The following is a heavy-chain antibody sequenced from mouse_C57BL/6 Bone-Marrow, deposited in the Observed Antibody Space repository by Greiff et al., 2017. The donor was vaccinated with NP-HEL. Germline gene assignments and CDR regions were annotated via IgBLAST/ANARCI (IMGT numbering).Heavy chain of an antibody. CDR3: TRRNYGSSYVPYWYFDV. CDR1: GYTFTSYW. J-gene: IGHJ1*03. D-gene: IGHD1-1*01. CDR2: IYPGNSDT. V-gene: IGHV1-5*01. Sequence: EVQLQQSGTVLARPGASVKMSCKTSGYTFTSYWMHWVKQRPGQGLEWIGAIYPGNSDTSYNQKFKGKAKLTAVTSASTAYMELSSLTNEDSAVYYCTRRNYGSSYVPYWYFDVWGTGTTVTVSS.